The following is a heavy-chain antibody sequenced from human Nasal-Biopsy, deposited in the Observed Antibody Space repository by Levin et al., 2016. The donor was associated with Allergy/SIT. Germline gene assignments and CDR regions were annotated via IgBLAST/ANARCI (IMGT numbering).Heavy chain of an antibody. CDR2: VDYNGGT. J-gene: IGHJ4*02. CDR3: ARTNSSGWEWLFDY. CDR1: HASITSDY. D-gene: IGHD6-19*01. Sequence: SETLSLTCTVSHASITSDYWSWIRQSPGKRLEWIGYVDYNGGTSYNPSLDWRVTMSRDTSKNQFSLSLRSLTDADTAIYYCARTNSSGWEWLFDYWAGEPWSPSPQ. V-gene: IGHV4-59*01.